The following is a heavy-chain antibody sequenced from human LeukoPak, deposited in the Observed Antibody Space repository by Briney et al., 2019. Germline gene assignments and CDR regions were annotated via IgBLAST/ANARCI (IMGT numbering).Heavy chain of an antibody. CDR1: GFAFSSFG. J-gene: IGHJ4*03. D-gene: IGHD6-6*01. V-gene: IGHV3-33*06. CDR3: AKAVDLVGYFDP. Sequence: GGSLRLSCVASGFAFSSFGMHWVRQAPGKGLEWVAVIWHDGSNRNYADSVKGRFTISRDNSKNTVFLQMSSLRAEGTAVYYCAKAVDLVGYFDPWGQGTLVTVSS. CDR2: IWHDGSNR.